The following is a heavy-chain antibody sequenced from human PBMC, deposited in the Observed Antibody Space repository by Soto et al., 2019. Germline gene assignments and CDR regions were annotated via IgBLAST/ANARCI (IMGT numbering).Heavy chain of an antibody. CDR1: GFTFISYG. V-gene: IGHV3-30*18. CDR2: ISYDGSNK. J-gene: IGHJ4*02. Sequence: PGWSLRLSCAASGFTFISYGMHWVRQAPGKGLEWVAVISYDGSNKYYADSVKGRFTISRDNSKNTLYLQMNSLRAEDTAVYYCAKDYSSSWQYYFDYWGQGTLVTVSS. CDR3: AKDYSSSWQYYFDY. D-gene: IGHD6-13*01.